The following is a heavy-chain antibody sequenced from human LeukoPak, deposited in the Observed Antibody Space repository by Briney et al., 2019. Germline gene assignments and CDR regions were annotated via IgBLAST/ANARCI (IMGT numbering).Heavy chain of an antibody. CDR3: ARALPSPLYSGSYADAFDI. V-gene: IGHV3-7*01. Sequence: GGSLRLSCAASGFTSSTYWMSWVRQAPGKGLEWVASIKQDGSETYYVDSVKGRFTLSRDNAKNSLYLQMNSLRAEDTAVYYCARALPSPLYSGSYADAFDIWGQGTMVTVSS. D-gene: IGHD1-26*01. CDR2: IKQDGSET. J-gene: IGHJ3*02. CDR1: GFTSSTYW.